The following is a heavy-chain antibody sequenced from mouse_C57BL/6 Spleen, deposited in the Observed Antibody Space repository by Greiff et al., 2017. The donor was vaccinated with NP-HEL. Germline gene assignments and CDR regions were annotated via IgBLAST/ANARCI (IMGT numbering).Heavy chain of an antibody. J-gene: IGHJ3*01. V-gene: IGHV5-17*01. CDR1: GFTFSDYG. D-gene: IGHD1-1*02. Sequence: DVMLVESGGGLVKPGGSLKLSCAASGFTFSDYGMHWVRQAPEKGLEWVAYISSGSSTIYYADTVKGRFTISRYNAKNTLFLQMASLRSEDTAMYYCARWWLPSWIAYWGQGTLVTVSA. CDR2: ISSGSSTI. CDR3: ARWWLPSWIAY.